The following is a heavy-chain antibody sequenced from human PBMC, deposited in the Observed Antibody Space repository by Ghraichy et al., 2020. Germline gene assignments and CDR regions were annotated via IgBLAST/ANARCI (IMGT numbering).Heavy chain of an antibody. V-gene: IGHV4-39*01. CDR3: ARHKGACYTTGCYRDWFDP. CDR1: GDSISRSTYY. D-gene: IGHD2-2*02. CDR2: ISSTGTT. Sequence: SETLSLTCTVSGDSISRSTYYWGWIRQPPGKGLEWIGSISSTGTTDDNPSLKSRLTLSVDTTKNLFSLKLSSVTAADTAVYYCARHKGACYTTGCYRDWFDPWGQGTQVTVSS. J-gene: IGHJ5*02.